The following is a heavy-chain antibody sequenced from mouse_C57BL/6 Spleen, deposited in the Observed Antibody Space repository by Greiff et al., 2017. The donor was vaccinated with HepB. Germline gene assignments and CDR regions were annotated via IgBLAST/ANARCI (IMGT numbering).Heavy chain of an antibody. J-gene: IGHJ4*01. D-gene: IGHD1-1*01. V-gene: IGHV1-59*01. CDR3: ARRGYGSSYVGAMDY. CDR2: IDPSDSYT. CDR1: GYTFTSYW. Sequence: QVQLKQPGAELVRPGTSVKLSCKASGYTFTSYWMHWVKQRPGQGLEWIGVIDPSDSYTNYNQKFKGKATLTVDTSSSTAYMQLSSLTSEDSAVYYCARRGYGSSYVGAMDYWGQGTSVTVSS.